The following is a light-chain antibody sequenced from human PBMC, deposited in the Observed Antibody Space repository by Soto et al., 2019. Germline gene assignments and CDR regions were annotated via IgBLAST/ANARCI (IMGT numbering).Light chain of an antibody. CDR3: QQSYNTPWT. J-gene: IGKJ1*01. CDR1: QSISTY. V-gene: IGKV1-39*01. Sequence: DIQMTQSPSSLSASVGDRVTITCRASQSISTYLNWYHQKPVKAPKLLIYSASSLQSGVPSRFSGSGSGTDFTLTISSLQPEDFATYYCQQSYNTPWTFGQGTNVEIK. CDR2: SAS.